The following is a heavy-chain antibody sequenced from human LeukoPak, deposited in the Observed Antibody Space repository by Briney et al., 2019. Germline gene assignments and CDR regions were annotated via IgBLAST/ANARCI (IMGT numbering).Heavy chain of an antibody. CDR1: GYTCTSYG. CDR2: ISAYNGNT. CDR3: ARRVGRYYYDSSGQGSAFDI. D-gene: IGHD3-22*01. V-gene: IGHV1-18*01. Sequence: ASVKPSCKASGYTCTSYGISWVRQAPGQGLEWMGWISAYNGNTNYAQKLQGRVTMTTDTSTSTAYMELRSLRSDDTAVYYCARRVGRYYYDSSGQGSAFDIWGQGTMVTVSS. J-gene: IGHJ3*02.